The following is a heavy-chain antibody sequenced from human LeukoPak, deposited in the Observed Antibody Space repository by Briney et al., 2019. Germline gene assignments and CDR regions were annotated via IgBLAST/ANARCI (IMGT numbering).Heavy chain of an antibody. CDR1: GFTFSSYW. D-gene: IGHD2/OR15-2a*01. V-gene: IGHV3-74*01. CDR3: ASYLTSIPSGMDV. J-gene: IGHJ6*02. CDR2: ISTDGSSR. Sequence: GGSLRLSCAASGFTFSSYWMHWLRQEPRKGLVWVSRISTDGSSRSYADSVKGRFTISRDNGKNTLYLQMNSLRAEDTAVYYCASYLTSIPSGMDVWGQGPTVTVSS.